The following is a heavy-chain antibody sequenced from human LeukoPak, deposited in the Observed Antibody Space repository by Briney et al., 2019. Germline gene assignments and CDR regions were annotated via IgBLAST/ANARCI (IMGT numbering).Heavy chain of an antibody. D-gene: IGHD1-20*01. Sequence: PGGPLRLSCAASGFTFSDYYMSWIRQAPGKGLEWVSYISSSGSNIYYADSVKGRFTISRDNAKNSLYLQMNSLRAEDTAVYYCARRRYNWNAIDYWGQGTLVTVSS. CDR2: ISSSGSNI. V-gene: IGHV3-11*01. CDR3: ARRRYNWNAIDY. CDR1: GFTFSDYY. J-gene: IGHJ4*02.